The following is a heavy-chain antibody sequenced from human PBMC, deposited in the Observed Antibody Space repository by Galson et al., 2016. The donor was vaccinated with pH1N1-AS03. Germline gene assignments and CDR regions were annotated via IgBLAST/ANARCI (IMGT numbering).Heavy chain of an antibody. CDR3: AHSVGYTYLYYFDS. D-gene: IGHD5-12*01. CDR2: IYWHDDP. V-gene: IGHV2-5*01. Sequence: PALVKPTQTLTLTCAFSGFSLKNSGVGVDWIRQPPGKALEWLGHIYWHDDPRYNPSLKNRLTITKDVSKNQVVLTLTEINSTDTATYYCAHSVGYTYLYYFDSGGQGPLVTVSS. J-gene: IGHJ4*02. CDR1: GFSLKNSGVG.